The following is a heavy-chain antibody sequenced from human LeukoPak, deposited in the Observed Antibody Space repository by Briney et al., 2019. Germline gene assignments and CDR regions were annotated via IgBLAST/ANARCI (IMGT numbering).Heavy chain of an antibody. D-gene: IGHD6-19*01. CDR3: ARGWAVAGRFDY. V-gene: IGHV6-1*01. J-gene: IGHJ4*02. CDR2: TYYRSKWYN. Sequence: SQTLSLTCAISGDSVSSNSAAWNWVRQSPSRGLEWLGRTYYRSKWYNDYAVSVKSRITINPDTSKNQFSLQLNSVTPEDTAVDYCARGWAVAGRFDYWGQGTLVTVSS. CDR1: GDSVSSNSAA.